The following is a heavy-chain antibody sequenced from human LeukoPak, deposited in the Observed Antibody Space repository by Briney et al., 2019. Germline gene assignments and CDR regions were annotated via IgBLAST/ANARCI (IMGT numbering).Heavy chain of an antibody. CDR1: GYTFTNYD. J-gene: IGHJ3*02. V-gene: IGHV1-69*06. CDR3: AREDDTGRYMGDDAFDI. CDR2: IIPIFGTA. D-gene: IGHD1-26*01. Sequence: GASVKVSCKASGYTFTNYDINWVRQAPGQGLEWMGGIIPIFGTANYAQKFQGRVTITADKSTSTAYMELSSLRSEDTAVYYCAREDDTGRYMGDDAFDIWGQGTMVTVSS.